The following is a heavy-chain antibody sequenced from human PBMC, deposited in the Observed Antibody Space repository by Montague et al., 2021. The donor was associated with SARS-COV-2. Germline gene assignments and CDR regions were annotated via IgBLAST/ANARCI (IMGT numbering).Heavy chain of an antibody. J-gene: IGHJ3*02. CDR1: RGSFSNYY. CDR3: ARGRPGQGSFRHSDAISSGAFDI. Sequence: SETLSLTCAVSRGSFSNYYWTWIRQPPGKGLEWIGEINQDGAPNYTPSLKSRVTISLDTSKKQISLILNSVTVADTAVFFCARGRPGQGSFRHSDAISSGAFDIWGQGSLVIVSS. V-gene: IGHV4-34*01. D-gene: IGHD6-6*01. CDR2: INQDGAP.